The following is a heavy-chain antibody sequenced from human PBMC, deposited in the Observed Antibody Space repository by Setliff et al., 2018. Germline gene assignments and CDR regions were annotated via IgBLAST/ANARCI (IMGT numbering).Heavy chain of an antibody. Sequence: SETLSLTCTVSGDSISSRRNYWGWFRQPAGKELEWIGQIYTSWSTNYNPSLKSRVTISLDTSKNQFSLSLTSVTAEDMAVYYCARMSGFQYIDVWDKGTTVTVSS. CDR2: IYTSWST. CDR3: ARMSGFQYIDV. D-gene: IGHD3-3*01. J-gene: IGHJ6*03. CDR1: GDSISSRRNY. V-gene: IGHV4-61*09.